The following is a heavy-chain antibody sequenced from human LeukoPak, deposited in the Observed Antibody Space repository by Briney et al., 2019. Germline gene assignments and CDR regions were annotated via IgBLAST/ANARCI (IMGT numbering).Heavy chain of an antibody. V-gene: IGHV3-64*01. CDR1: GFTFSSYA. D-gene: IGHD2-2*02. Sequence: GGSLRLPCAASGFTFSSYAMHWVRQAPGKGLEYVSAISSNGGSTYYANSVKGRFTISKDNSKNTLYLQMGSLRAEDMAVYYCARGGYQLLYGYFQHWGQGTLVTVSS. J-gene: IGHJ1*01. CDR2: ISSNGGST. CDR3: ARGGYQLLYGYFQH.